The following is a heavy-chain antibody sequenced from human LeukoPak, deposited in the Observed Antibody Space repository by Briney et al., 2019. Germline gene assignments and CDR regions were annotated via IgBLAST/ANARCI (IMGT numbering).Heavy chain of an antibody. J-gene: IGHJ6*02. V-gene: IGHV3-21*01. CDR3: ARGLGPSLFRYYGMDV. D-gene: IGHD3-16*01. CDR2: ISSSSSYI. Sequence: GGSLRLSCAASGFTFSSYRMNWVRQAPGKGLEWVSSISSSSSYIYYADSVKGRFTISRDNAKNSLYLQMNSLRAEDTAVYYCARGLGPSLFRYYGMDVWGQGTTVTVSS. CDR1: GFTFSSYR.